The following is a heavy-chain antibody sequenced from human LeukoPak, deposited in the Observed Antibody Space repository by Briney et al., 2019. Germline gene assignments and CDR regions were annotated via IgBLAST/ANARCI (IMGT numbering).Heavy chain of an antibody. CDR2: INHSGST. Sequence: PSETLSLTCTVSGGSISSGDYYWSWIRQPPGKGLEWIGEINHSGSTNYNPSLKSRVTISVDTSKNQFSLKLSSVTAADTAVYYCARYIVVVPAAIGNWFDPWGQGTLVTVSS. CDR1: GGSISSGDYY. V-gene: IGHV4-30-4*01. CDR3: ARYIVVVPAAIGNWFDP. J-gene: IGHJ5*02. D-gene: IGHD2-2*01.